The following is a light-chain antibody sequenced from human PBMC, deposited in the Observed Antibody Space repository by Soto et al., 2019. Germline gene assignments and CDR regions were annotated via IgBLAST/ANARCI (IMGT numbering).Light chain of an antibody. Sequence: QAALNQPASVSGSPGQSITNPCTGTRSDVGSYNLVSWYQQHPGKAPKLMIYEVSKRPSGVSNRFSGSKSGNTASLTISGLQAEDEADYYCCSYAGSSTYVFGTGTKVTVL. V-gene: IGLV2-23*02. CDR3: CSYAGSSTYV. CDR2: EVS. CDR1: RSDVGSYNL. J-gene: IGLJ1*01.